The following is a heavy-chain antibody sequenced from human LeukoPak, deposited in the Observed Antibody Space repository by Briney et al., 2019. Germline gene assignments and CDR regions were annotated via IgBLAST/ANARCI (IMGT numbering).Heavy chain of an antibody. Sequence: SETLSLTCTVSGGSISSSSYYWGWIRQPPGKGLEWIGSIYYSGSTNYNPSLKSRVTISVDTSKNQFSLKLSSVTAADTAVYYCARSAYYDFWSGYPYYFDYWGQGTLVTVSS. J-gene: IGHJ4*02. CDR1: GGSISSSSYY. D-gene: IGHD3-3*01. CDR3: ARSAYYDFWSGYPYYFDY. CDR2: IYYSGST. V-gene: IGHV4-39*07.